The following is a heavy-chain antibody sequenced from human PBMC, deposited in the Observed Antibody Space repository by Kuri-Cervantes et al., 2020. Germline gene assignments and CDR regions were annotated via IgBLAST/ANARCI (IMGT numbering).Heavy chain of an antibody. V-gene: IGHV1-69*13. CDR2: IIPIFGTA. Sequence: SVKVSCKASGYTFTSYGISWVRQAPGQGLEWMGGIIPIFGTANYAQKFQGRVTITADESTSTAYMELSSLRAEDTAVCYCARASTNAFDIWGQGKMVTVSS. CDR3: ARASTNAFDI. J-gene: IGHJ3*02. D-gene: IGHD2-2*01. CDR1: GYTFTSYG.